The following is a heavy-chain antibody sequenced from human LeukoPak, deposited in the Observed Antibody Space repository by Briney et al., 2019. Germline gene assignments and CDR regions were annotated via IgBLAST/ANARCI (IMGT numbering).Heavy chain of an antibody. CDR3: ARRADDYNFADY. V-gene: IGHV5-51*01. D-gene: IGHD5-24*01. CDR2: IYPSDSDT. Sequence: GESLKISCKGSGCSFTSYWIGWVRQMPGKGLEWMGIIYPSDSDTRYSPSFQGQVTISADKSISTGYLQWSSLKASDTAMYYCARRADDYNFADYWGQGTLVTVSS. CDR1: GCSFTSYW. J-gene: IGHJ4*02.